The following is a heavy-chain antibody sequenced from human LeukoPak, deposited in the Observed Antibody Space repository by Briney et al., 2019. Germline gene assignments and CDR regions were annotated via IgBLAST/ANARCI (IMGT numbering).Heavy chain of an antibody. CDR3: ARDYYGDYYFDY. D-gene: IGHD4-17*01. V-gene: IGHV3-30*03. J-gene: IGHJ4*02. Sequence: GGSLRLSCAASGFTFSSYGMHWVRQAPGKGLEWVAVISYDGSNKYYADSVKGRFTISRDNSKNTLYLQMNSLRAEDTAVYYCARDYYGDYYFDYWGQGTLVTVSS. CDR1: GFTFSSYG. CDR2: ISYDGSNK.